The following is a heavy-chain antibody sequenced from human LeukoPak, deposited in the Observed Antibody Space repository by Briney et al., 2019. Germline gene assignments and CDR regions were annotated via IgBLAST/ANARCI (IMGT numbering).Heavy chain of an antibody. CDR1: GYTFIAFH. CDR3: ARDSEKGIYYFDN. Sequence: ASVKVSCKTSGYTFIAFHIHWMRQAPGGGPEWMGRINPRSLGTNYAQRFQGRVTMTRDTSINTAYMELSGLRSDDTVIYYCARDSEKGIYYFDNWGQGSLVTVSS. J-gene: IGHJ4*02. D-gene: IGHD3-10*01. CDR2: INPRSLGT. V-gene: IGHV1-2*05.